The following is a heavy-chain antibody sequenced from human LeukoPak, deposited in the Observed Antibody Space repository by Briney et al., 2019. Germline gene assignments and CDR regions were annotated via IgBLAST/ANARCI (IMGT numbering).Heavy chain of an antibody. CDR3: ARSTPRRPAKYYYYMDV. V-gene: IGHV1-69*05. Sequence: ASVKVSCKASGGTFSSYAISWVRQAPGQWLEWMGGIIPIFGTASYAQKFQGRVTITTDESTSTAYMELSSLRSEDTAVYYCARSTPRRPAKYYYYMDVWGKGTTVTVSS. J-gene: IGHJ6*03. D-gene: IGHD6-25*01. CDR2: IIPIFGTA. CDR1: GGTFSSYA.